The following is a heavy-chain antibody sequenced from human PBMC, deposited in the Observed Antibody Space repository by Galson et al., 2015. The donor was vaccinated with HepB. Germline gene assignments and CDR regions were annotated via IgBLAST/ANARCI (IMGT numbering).Heavy chain of an antibody. J-gene: IGHJ4*02. D-gene: IGHD5-24*01. CDR3: ARLRDGYRSPVRFDY. CDR1: GYSFTSYW. Sequence: QSGAEVKKPGESLKISCKGSGYSFTSYWICWVRQMPGKGLEWMWIIYPGDSDTRYSPSFQGQVTISADKSISTAYLQWSSLKASDTATYYCARLRDGYRSPVRFDYWGQGTLVTVSS. CDR2: IYPGDSDT. V-gene: IGHV5-51*03.